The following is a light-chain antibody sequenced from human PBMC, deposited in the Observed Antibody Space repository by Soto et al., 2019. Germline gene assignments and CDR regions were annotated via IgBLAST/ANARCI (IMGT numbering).Light chain of an antibody. CDR3: SSYTSSSTPVV. CDR1: SSDVGGYNY. V-gene: IGLV2-14*01. Sequence: QSALTQPASVSGSAGLSITISCTGASSDVGGYNYVSWYQQHPGKAPKLMIYEVSNRPSGVSNRFSGSKSGNTASLTISGLQAEDEAHYYCSSYTSSSTPVVFGGGTKLTV. CDR2: EVS. J-gene: IGLJ2*01.